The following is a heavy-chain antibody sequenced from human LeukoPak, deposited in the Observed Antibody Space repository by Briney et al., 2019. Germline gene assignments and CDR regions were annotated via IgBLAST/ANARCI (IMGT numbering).Heavy chain of an antibody. J-gene: IGHJ4*02. V-gene: IGHV4-61*01. CDR1: GGSVSSGSYY. Sequence: SETLSLTCTVSGGSVSSGSYYWSWIRQPPGKGLEWIGYIYYSGSTNYNPSLKSRVTISVDTSKNQFSLKLSSVTAADTAVYYCARGELDYFDYWGQGTLVTVSS. CDR2: IYYSGST. CDR3: ARGELDYFDY. D-gene: IGHD1-26*01.